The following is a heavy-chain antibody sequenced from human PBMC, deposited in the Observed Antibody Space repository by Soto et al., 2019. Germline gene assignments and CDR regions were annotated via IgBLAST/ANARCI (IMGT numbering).Heavy chain of an antibody. Sequence: QEQLQQSGPGLVKPSQTLSLTCAISGDGVSKNSATWNWIRQSPARGLEWLGRTYYRSKWYNDYPLSVKSRVTINPDTSKNQFSLHLNSVTPEDTAVYYCARGSLRGGNWYFDLLGRGTLVTVSS. D-gene: IGHD3-16*01. CDR2: TYYRSKWYN. J-gene: IGHJ2*01. CDR1: GDGVSKNSAT. V-gene: IGHV6-1*01. CDR3: ARGSLRGGNWYFDL.